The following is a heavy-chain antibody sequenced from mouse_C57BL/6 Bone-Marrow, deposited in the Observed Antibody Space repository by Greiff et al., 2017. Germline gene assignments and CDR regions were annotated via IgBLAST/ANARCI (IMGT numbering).Heavy chain of an antibody. V-gene: IGHV1-82*01. Sequence: QVQLKESGPELVKPGASVKISCKASGYAFSSSWMNWVKQRPGKGLEWIGRIYPGDGDTNYNGKFKGKATLTADKSPSTAYMQLSSLTSEDSAVYFCARYLFYWGQGTTLTVSS. CDR2: IYPGDGDT. CDR1: GYAFSSSW. CDR3: ARYLFY. J-gene: IGHJ2*01.